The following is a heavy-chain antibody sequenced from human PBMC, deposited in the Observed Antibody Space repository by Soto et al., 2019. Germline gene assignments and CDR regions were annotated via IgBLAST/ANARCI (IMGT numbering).Heavy chain of an antibody. V-gene: IGHV3-23*01. J-gene: IGHJ4*02. Sequence: EVRLLESGGGLVQPGGSLRLSCAASGFPFTSYAMYWVRQAPGKGLEWVSATSGSGVSTYYADSVKGRFTISRDKSTNTMYLHMNSLRAEDTAIYYCAKDRGNWQYYFDYWGQGTLVTVSS. CDR2: TSGSGVST. D-gene: IGHD1-20*01. CDR3: AKDRGNWQYYFDY. CDR1: GFPFTSYA.